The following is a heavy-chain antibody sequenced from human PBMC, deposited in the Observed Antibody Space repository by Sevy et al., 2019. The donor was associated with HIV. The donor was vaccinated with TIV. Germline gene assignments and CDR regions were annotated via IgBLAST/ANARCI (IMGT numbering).Heavy chain of an antibody. J-gene: IGHJ6*02. D-gene: IGHD3-3*01. CDR1: GYTFTGYY. Sequence: ASVKVSCKASGYTFTGYYMHWVRQAPGQGLEWMRWINPNSGGTNYAQKFQGRVTMTRDTSISTAYMELSRLRSDDTAVYYCARDQLLSDYDFWSGYYYYYYGMDVWGQGTTVTVSS. V-gene: IGHV1-2*02. CDR2: INPNSGGT. CDR3: ARDQLLSDYDFWSGYYYYYYGMDV.